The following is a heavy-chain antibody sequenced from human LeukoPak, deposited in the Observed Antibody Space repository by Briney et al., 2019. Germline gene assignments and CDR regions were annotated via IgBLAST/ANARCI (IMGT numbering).Heavy chain of an antibody. CDR1: GFTFSSYS. D-gene: IGHD4-17*01. CDR3: ASPDYGGYPFY. Sequence: KPGGSLRLSCAASGFTFSSYSMNWVRQAPGKGLEWVSSITSSNNYIYYGDSVKGRFTISRDDAKNSLFLQMNSLRAEDTATYYCASPDYGGYPFYWGQGTLVTVSS. CDR2: ITSSNNYI. J-gene: IGHJ4*02. V-gene: IGHV3-21*01.